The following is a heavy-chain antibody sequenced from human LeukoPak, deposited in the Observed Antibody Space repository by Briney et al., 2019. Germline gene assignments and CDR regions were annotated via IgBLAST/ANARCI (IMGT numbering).Heavy chain of an antibody. D-gene: IGHD2-2*01. J-gene: IGHJ4*02. CDR1: RGSFSGYY. CDR2: INHSGST. V-gene: IGHV4-34*01. CDR3: ARGLSRTPPGGY. Sequence: SETLSLTCAVYRGSFSGYYWSWIRQPPGKGLEWIGEINHSGSTNYNPSLTSRVPISVDTSKNQFSLKLNSVTAADTAVYYCARGLSRTPPGGYWGQGTLVTVSS.